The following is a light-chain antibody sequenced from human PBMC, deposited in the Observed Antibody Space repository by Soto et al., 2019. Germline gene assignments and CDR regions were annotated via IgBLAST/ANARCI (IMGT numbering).Light chain of an antibody. CDR2: NNN. CDR3: QSYDSSLSGVV. Sequence: QSALTQPPSVSGAPGQRVTISCSGSSSNIGAGYDVHWYQQLPGTAPKLLICNNNSRPSGVPDRFSGSKSGTSASLAITGLQAEDEADYYCQSYDSSLSGVVFGGGTKLTVL. J-gene: IGLJ2*01. V-gene: IGLV1-40*01. CDR1: SSNIGAGYD.